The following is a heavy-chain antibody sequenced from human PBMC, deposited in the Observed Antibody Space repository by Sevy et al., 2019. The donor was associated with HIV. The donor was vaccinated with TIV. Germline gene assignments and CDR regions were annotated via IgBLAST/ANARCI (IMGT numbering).Heavy chain of an antibody. D-gene: IGHD4-17*01. CDR1: GYTLTELS. V-gene: IGHV1-24*01. CDR3: ATNTDYGDSDY. Sequence: ASVKVSCKVSGYTLTELSMHWVRQAPGKGLEWMGSFDTEDGETLYAQKFQGRVTMTEDTSTDTAYMELSSLRSADTAVYYCATNTDYGDSDYWGQGTLVTVSS. J-gene: IGHJ4*02. CDR2: FDTEDGET.